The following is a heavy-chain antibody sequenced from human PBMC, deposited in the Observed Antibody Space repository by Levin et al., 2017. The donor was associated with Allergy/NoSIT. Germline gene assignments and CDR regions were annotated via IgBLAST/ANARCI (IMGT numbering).Heavy chain of an antibody. V-gene: IGHV3-74*01. J-gene: IGHJ5*02. D-gene: IGHD6-13*01. CDR3: ARAGRVLGSSWNNWFDP. CDR1: GFTFSSYW. Sequence: GESLKISCAASGFTFSSYWMHWVRQAPGKGLVWVSRINSDGSSTSYADSVKGRFTISRDNAKNTLYLQMNSLRAEDTAVYYCARAGRVLGSSWNNWFDPWGQGTLVTVSS. CDR2: INSDGSST.